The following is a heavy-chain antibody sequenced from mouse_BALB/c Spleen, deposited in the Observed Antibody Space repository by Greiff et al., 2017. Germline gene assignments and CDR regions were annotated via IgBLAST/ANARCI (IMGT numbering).Heavy chain of an antibody. CDR1: GYTFTSYV. CDR3: ARYGIYDGYWYFDV. Sequence: EVKLVESGPELVKPGASVKMSCKASGYTFTSYVMHWVKQKPGQGLEWIGYINPYNDGTKYNEKFKGKATLTSDKSSSTAYMELSSLTSEDSAVYYCARYGIYDGYWYFDVWGAGTTVTVSS. D-gene: IGHD2-3*01. J-gene: IGHJ1*01. CDR2: INPYNDGT. V-gene: IGHV1-14*01.